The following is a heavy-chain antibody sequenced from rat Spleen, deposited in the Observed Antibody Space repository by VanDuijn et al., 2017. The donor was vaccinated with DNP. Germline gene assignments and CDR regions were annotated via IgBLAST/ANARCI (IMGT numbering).Heavy chain of an antibody. D-gene: IGHD1-3*01. Sequence: EVQLVESGGGLVQPGRSLKVSCAASGFTFSDFAMAWVRQPPKKGLEWVATITYDGGGYAHYRDSVKGRFTISRDNAKSTLYLQMDSLRSEDTATYYCARRSYGYHYFDYWGQGVMVTVSS. CDR1: GFTFSDFA. V-gene: IGHV5-17*01. CDR2: ITYDGGGYA. J-gene: IGHJ2*01. CDR3: ARRSYGYHYFDY.